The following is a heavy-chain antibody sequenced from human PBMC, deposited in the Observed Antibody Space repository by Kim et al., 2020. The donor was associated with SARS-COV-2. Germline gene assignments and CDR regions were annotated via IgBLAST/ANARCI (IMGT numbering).Heavy chain of an antibody. J-gene: IGHJ4*02. CDR1: GFTFSTYT. Sequence: GGSLRLSCAASGFTFSTYTMSWVRQAPGKGLEWVSSISTSSTYMYYADSVKGRFTFSRDDAKNSVFLLMNSLRAEDTAVYYCARGYCSGGACHSPDTFDYWGQGTLVTVSS. D-gene: IGHD2-15*01. CDR3: ARGYCSGGACHSPDTFDY. CDR2: ISTSSTYM. V-gene: IGHV3-21*01.